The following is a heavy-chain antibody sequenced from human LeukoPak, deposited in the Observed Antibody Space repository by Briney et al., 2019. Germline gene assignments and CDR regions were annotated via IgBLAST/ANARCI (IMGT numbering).Heavy chain of an antibody. CDR1: GDTVSSNSAT. CDR2: TYYRSKRYK. V-gene: IGHV6-1*01. Sequence: QTLSLTCAISGDTVSSNSATWNWIRQSPSRGLEWLGRTYYRSKRYKYYAVSVKGRITINPDTSKNQFSLQLNSVTPEDTAVYYCARGPSYFQHWGQGTLVTVSS. CDR3: ARGPSYFQH. J-gene: IGHJ1*01.